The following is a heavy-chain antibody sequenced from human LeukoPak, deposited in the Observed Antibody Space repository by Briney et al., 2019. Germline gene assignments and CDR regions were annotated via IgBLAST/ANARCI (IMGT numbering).Heavy chain of an antibody. CDR3: ARRGGYSGYDWGDYYYYYMDV. CDR2: ISSSVSTI. CDR1: GFTFSDYY. V-gene: IGHV3-11*04. D-gene: IGHD5-12*01. Sequence: PGGSPRLSCAASGFTFSDYYMSWIRQAPGKGLEWVSSISSSVSTIYYADSVKGRFTISRDNAKNSLYLQMNSLRADDTAVYYCARRGGYSGYDWGDYYYYYMDVWGQGTLVTVSS. J-gene: IGHJ6*03.